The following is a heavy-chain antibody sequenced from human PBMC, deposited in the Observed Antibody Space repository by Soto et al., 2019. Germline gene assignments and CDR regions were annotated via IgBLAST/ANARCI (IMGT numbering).Heavy chain of an antibody. J-gene: IGHJ4*02. Sequence: GESLKISCAASGFTFSDRYVDWVRQAPGKGLEWVGRSRNKANGYTTEYAASVKGRFSVSRDESQNSVYLQMDSLKTEDTAVYYCARGSLSGRAFDYWGQGTLVTVSS. CDR1: GFTFSDRY. D-gene: IGHD1-26*01. CDR3: ARGSLSGRAFDY. V-gene: IGHV3-72*01. CDR2: SRNKANGYTT.